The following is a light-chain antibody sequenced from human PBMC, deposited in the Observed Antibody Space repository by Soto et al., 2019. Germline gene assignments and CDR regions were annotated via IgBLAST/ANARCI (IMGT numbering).Light chain of an antibody. CDR3: QQYGNSPRT. CDR1: QIVSSN. Sequence: EIVMTQSPATLSVSPGERATLSCRASQIVSSNLAWYQQKPGQAPRLLIYTASSRAAGIPDRFSGSGSGTDFTLTISRLEPEDFAVYYCQQYGNSPRTFGQGTKVDIK. CDR2: TAS. V-gene: IGKV3-20*01. J-gene: IGKJ1*01.